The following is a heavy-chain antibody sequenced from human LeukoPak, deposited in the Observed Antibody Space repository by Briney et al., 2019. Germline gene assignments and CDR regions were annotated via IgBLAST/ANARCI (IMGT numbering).Heavy chain of an antibody. CDR1: GGTFSSYA. CDR3: ARSNAYGGTELAS. D-gene: IGHD4-23*01. CDR2: IIPIFGTA. J-gene: IGHJ4*02. V-gene: IGHV1-69*13. Sequence: SVKVSCKASGGTFSSYAISWVRQAPGQGLEWMGGIIPIFGTANYAQKFQGRVTITADESTSTAYMELSSLRSEDTAVYYCARSNAYGGTELASGGKGTLVTVSP.